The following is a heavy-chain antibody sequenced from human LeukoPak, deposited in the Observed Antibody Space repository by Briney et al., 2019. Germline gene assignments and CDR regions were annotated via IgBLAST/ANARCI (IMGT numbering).Heavy chain of an antibody. D-gene: IGHD3-3*01. Sequence: GESLKISCKGSGYSFTNYWIGWVRQMPGKGLEWMGIFYPGDSDSRYSPSFQGQVTISADKSISTAYLQLSSLKASDTAMYYCARHPSTYYDFWTGKHPSSPDYWGQGTLVTVSS. J-gene: IGHJ4*02. CDR3: ARHPSTYYDFWTGKHPSSPDY. CDR1: GYSFTNYW. CDR2: FYPGDSDS. V-gene: IGHV5-51*01.